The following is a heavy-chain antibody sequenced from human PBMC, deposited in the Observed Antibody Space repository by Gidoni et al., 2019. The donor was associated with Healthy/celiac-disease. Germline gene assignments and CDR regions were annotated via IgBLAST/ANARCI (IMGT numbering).Heavy chain of an antibody. CDR2: TYYRSKWYN. CDR3: AGGWFFDY. J-gene: IGHJ4*02. CDR1: GDSVSSNSAA. Sequence: QIHLQQSAPGLVNPSHTLPHTCPLSGDSVSSNSAAWHWIRQSPSRGLEWLGRTYYRSKWYNDYAVSVKSRITINPDTSKNQFSLQLNSVTTEDTAVYYCAGGWFFDYWGQGTLVTVTS. V-gene: IGHV6-1*01. D-gene: IGHD6-19*01.